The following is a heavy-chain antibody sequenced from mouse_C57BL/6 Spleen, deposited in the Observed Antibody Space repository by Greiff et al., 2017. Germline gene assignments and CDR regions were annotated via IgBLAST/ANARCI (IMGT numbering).Heavy chain of an antibody. J-gene: IGHJ1*03. CDR3: ARKSSGYRDWYFDV. Sequence: VQLQQSGPELVKPGASVKISCKASGYAFSSSWMNWVKQRPGKGLEWIGRIYPGDGDTNYNGKFKGKATLTADKASSTAYMQLSSLTSEDSAVYFCARKSSGYRDWYFDVWGTGTTVTVSS. CDR1: GYAFSSSW. V-gene: IGHV1-82*01. D-gene: IGHD3-2*02. CDR2: IYPGDGDT.